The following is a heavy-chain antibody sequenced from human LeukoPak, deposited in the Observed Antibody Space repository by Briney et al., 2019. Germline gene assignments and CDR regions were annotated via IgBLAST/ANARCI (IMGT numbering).Heavy chain of an antibody. CDR3: ARTPFSVAGLYYFDY. J-gene: IGHJ4*02. CDR2: ISSSSSYI. V-gene: IGHV3-21*01. D-gene: IGHD6-19*01. CDR1: GFTLSSYG. Sequence: GGSLRLSCAASGFTLSSYGMNWVRQAPGKGLEWVSFISSSSSYIYYADSVKGRFTISRDNAKNSLYLQMNSLRAEDTAVYYCARTPFSVAGLYYFDYWGQGTLVTVSS.